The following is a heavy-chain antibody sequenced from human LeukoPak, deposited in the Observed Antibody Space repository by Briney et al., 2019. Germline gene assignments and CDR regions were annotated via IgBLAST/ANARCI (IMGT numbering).Heavy chain of an antibody. CDR2: ISGSGGST. V-gene: IGHV3-23*01. CDR3: AKFGLAGSGRYHDAFDI. CDR1: GFTFSSYG. J-gene: IGHJ3*02. Sequence: PGGSLRHSCAASGFTFSSYGMTWVRQAPGKGLEWVSAISGSGGSTYYADSVKGRSTISRDNSKNTLYLQMNSLRAEDTAVYYCAKFGLAGSGRYHDAFDIWGQGTMVTVSS. D-gene: IGHD3-10*01.